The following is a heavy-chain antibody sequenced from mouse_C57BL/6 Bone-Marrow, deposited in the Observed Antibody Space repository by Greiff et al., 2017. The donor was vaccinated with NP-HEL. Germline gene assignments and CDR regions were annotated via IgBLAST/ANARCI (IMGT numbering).Heavy chain of an antibody. Sequence: VKLQESGPGLVQPSQSLSITCTVSGFSLTSYGVHWVRQSPGKGLEWLGVIWSGGSTDYNAAFISRLSISKDNSKSQVFFKMNSLQADDTAIYYCARDFHYYGSYYFDYWGQGTTLTVSS. J-gene: IGHJ2*01. CDR3: ARDFHYYGSYYFDY. CDR2: IWSGGST. V-gene: IGHV2-2*01. CDR1: GFSLTSYG. D-gene: IGHD1-1*01.